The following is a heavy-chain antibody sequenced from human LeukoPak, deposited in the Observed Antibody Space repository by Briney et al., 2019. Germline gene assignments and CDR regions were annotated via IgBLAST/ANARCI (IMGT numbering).Heavy chain of an antibody. V-gene: IGHV1-18*01. CDR2: ISAYNGKT. J-gene: IGHJ3*02. CDR3: ARVLEDAFDI. CDR1: GHTFTTYG. Sequence: APGEPSCNASGHTFTTYGTIWGRQAPRHRLEWMGWISAYNGKTNYAQKLQGRVTMTTDTSTSTAYMELRSLRSDDTAVYYSARVLEDAFDIWGQGTMVTVSS.